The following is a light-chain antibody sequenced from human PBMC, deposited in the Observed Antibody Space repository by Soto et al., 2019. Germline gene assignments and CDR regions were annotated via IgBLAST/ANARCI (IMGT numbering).Light chain of an antibody. CDR2: GAS. CDR3: QQYNNWLVT. CDR1: QSVSSN. J-gene: IGKJ3*01. V-gene: IGKV3-15*01. Sequence: EIVMTQSPGTLSVSPGERATLSCRASQSVSSNLAWYQQKPGQAPRLLIYGASTRAAGIPARFSGSGSGTEFTLTISRLLSEDFAVYYCQQYNNWLVTFGPGTKVDIK.